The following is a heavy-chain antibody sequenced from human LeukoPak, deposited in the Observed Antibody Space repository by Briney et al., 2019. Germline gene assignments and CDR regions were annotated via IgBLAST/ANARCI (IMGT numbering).Heavy chain of an antibody. Sequence: GESLRISCKGSGYSFTSYWISWVRQMPGKGLEWMGRIDPSDSYTNYSPSFQGHVTISADKSISTAYLQWSSLKASDTAMYYCARHIGGPRQQPLNWFDPWGQGTLVTVSS. CDR1: GYSFTSYW. D-gene: IGHD6-13*01. CDR2: IDPSDSYT. CDR3: ARHIGGPRQQPLNWFDP. V-gene: IGHV5-10-1*01. J-gene: IGHJ5*02.